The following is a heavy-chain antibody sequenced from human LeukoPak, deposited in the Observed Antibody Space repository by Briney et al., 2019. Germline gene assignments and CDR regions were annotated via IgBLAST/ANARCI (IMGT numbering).Heavy chain of an antibody. CDR3: ARVPRLLSVYFDY. CDR1: GYSFTSYW. J-gene: IGHJ4*02. D-gene: IGHD2-21*02. V-gene: IGHV1-3*01. Sequence: GESLKIPCKGSGYSFTSYWIGWVRQAPGQGLEWMGWINAGNGNTKYSQKFQGRVTITRDTSASTAYMELSSLRSEDTAVYYCARVPRLLSVYFDYWGQGTLVTVSS. CDR2: INAGNGNT.